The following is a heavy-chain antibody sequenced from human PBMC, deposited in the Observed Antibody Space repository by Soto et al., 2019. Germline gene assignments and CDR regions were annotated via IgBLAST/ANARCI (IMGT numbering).Heavy chain of an antibody. CDR1: GFTVSSNY. Sequence: GGSLRLSCAASGFTVSSNYMSWVRQAPGKGLEWVSVIYSGGSTYYADSMKGRFTISRDNSKNTLYLQMNSLRAEDTAVYYCARVPDYYYYYMDVWGKGTTVTVSS. CDR3: ARVPDYYYYYMDV. V-gene: IGHV3-66*01. J-gene: IGHJ6*03. CDR2: IYSGGST.